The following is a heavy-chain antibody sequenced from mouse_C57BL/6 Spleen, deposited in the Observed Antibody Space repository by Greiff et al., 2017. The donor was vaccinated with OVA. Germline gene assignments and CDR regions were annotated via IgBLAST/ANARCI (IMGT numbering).Heavy chain of an antibody. Sequence: EVKVVESGEGLVKPGGSLTLSCAASGFTFSSYAMSWVRQTPEKRLEWVAYISSGGDYIYYADTVKGRFTISRDNARNTLYLQMSSLESEDTAMYYCTRDGGSSFSYYFDYWGQGTTLTVSS. CDR1: GFTFSSYA. D-gene: IGHD1-1*01. V-gene: IGHV5-9-1*02. CDR2: ISSGGDYI. CDR3: TRDGGSSFSYYFDY. J-gene: IGHJ2*01.